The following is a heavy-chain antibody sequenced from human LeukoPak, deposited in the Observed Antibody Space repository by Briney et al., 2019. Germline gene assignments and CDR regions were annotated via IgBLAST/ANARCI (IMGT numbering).Heavy chain of an antibody. V-gene: IGHV3-48*01. D-gene: IGHD5-18*01. Sequence: GSLRLSCAASGFTFSSYSMNWVRQAPGKGLEWVSYISSSGFTLNYADSVKGRFTISRDNAKNSLYLQMNSLRAEDTAVYYCARGYLGWIQLAMDVWGKGTTVTISS. CDR3: ARGYLGWIQLAMDV. CDR1: GFTFSSYS. J-gene: IGHJ6*03. CDR2: ISSSGFTL.